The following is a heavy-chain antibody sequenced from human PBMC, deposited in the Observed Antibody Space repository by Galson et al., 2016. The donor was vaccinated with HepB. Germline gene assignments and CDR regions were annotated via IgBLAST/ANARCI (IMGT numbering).Heavy chain of an antibody. J-gene: IGHJ6*02. CDR2: TYCRSKWYN. CDR3: ARQYSSSSFYYGMDV. Sequence: CAISGDSVSSNSATWNWIRQSPSRGLGWLGRTYCRSKWYNDYAVSVKSRVTINPDTSANQFSLHLNSVTPEDTAVYYCARQYSSSSFYYGMDVWGQGTTVTVSS. D-gene: IGHD6-6*01. V-gene: IGHV6-1*01. CDR1: GDSVSSNSAT.